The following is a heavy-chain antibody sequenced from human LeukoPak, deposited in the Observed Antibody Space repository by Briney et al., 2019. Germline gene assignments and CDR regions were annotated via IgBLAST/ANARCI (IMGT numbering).Heavy chain of an antibody. CDR3: AKEVSVDGGNSNGYFDL. D-gene: IGHD4-23*01. CDR1: GFTFSTYA. V-gene: IGHV3-23*01. J-gene: IGHJ2*01. Sequence: GGSLRLACAASGFTFSTYAMSWVRQAPGKGLEWVSVVGGSGGTTYYAAPVKGRFTISRDSTQNTLHLQMNSLRAEDTAVYYCAKEVSVDGGNSNGYFDLWGRGTLVTVSS. CDR2: VGGSGGTT.